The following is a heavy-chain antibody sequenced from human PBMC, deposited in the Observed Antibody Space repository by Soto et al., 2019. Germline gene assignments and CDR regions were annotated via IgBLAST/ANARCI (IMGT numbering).Heavy chain of an antibody. Sequence: SETLSLTCAVYGGSISSGDYSWSWIRQPPGKGLEWIGHIYHSGKTYYNPSLESRVTISLDRSKNQFSLNLSSVTAADTAVYYCARDLVVTSMVRGLIREKYYRMDVWGQGTTVTVSS. D-gene: IGHD3-10*01. V-gene: IGHV4-30-2*01. CDR2: IYHSGKT. J-gene: IGHJ6*02. CDR1: GGSISSGDYS. CDR3: ARDLVVTSMVRGLIREKYYRMDV.